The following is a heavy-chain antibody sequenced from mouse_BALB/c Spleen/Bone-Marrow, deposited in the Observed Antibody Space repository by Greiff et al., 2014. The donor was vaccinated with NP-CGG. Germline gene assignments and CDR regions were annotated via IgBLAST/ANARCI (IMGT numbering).Heavy chain of an antibody. CDR3: ARMSTTRGFDY. Sequence: LQESGAELLKPGTSVKLSCKASGYTFTRYWMHWVKQRPGQGLEWIGELNPSNGHTNYNGKFKNKATVTVDESSSTAYMQLSSLTSEDSAVYYFARMSTTRGFDYWGQGTTLTV. J-gene: IGHJ2*01. CDR2: LNPSNGHT. D-gene: IGHD2-4*01. V-gene: IGHV1S81*02. CDR1: GYTFTRYW.